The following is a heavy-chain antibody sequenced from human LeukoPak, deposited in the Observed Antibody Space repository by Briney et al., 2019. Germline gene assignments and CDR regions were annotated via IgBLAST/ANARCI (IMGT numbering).Heavy chain of an antibody. CDR2: IYYSGST. CDR1: VGSISSSSYY. D-gene: IGHD6-19*01. J-gene: IGHJ6*03. Sequence: SETLSLTCTVSVGSISSSSYYWGWIRQPPGKGLEWIGSIYYSGSTYYNPSLKSRVTISVDTSKNQFSLKLSSVTAADTAVYYCASQRGSSGWPNYYYYYMDVWGKGTTVTVSS. V-gene: IGHV4-39*01. CDR3: ASQRGSSGWPNYYYYYMDV.